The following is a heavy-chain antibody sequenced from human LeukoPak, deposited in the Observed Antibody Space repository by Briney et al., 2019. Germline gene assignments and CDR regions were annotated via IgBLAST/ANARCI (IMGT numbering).Heavy chain of an antibody. D-gene: IGHD3-22*01. CDR2: INHSGST. Sequence: SETLSLTCAVYGGSFSGYYWSWIRQPPGKGLEWIGEINHSGSTNYNPSLKSRVIISVDTSKNQFSLKLNSVTAADTAVYYCGRPNPDSSGYYGSFDPWGQGILVTVSS. J-gene: IGHJ5*02. CDR1: GGSFSGYY. V-gene: IGHV4-34*01. CDR3: GRPNPDSSGYYGSFDP.